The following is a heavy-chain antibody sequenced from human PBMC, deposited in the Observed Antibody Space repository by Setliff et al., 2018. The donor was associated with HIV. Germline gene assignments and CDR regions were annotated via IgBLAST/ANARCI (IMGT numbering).Heavy chain of an antibody. V-gene: IGHV4-39*07. D-gene: IGHD3-22*01. CDR1: GGSINSTSYY. J-gene: IGHJ4*02. CDR2: IYYSGDT. CDR3: ARAPYYDYRGLAVYYFDY. Sequence: PSETLSLTCTVSGGSINSTSYYWGWIRQPPGQGLEWIGSIYYSGDTFYNTSLKTRITISVDTSKNHLSLKVSSLTAADTAVYYCARAPYYDYRGLAVYYFDYWGQGTLVTVSS.